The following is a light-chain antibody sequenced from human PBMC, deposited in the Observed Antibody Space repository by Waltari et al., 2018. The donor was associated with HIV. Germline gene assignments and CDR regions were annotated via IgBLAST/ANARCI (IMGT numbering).Light chain of an antibody. CDR2: AAS. CDR1: ETMSTY. J-gene: IGKJ3*01. V-gene: IGKV1-39*01. CDR3: QQAYKGLT. Sequence: DIQMTQSPSSLSASLGDRVIITCRASETMSTYLNWYQQRPGRAPNLLIYAASTLQSGVPSRFSGSGSGTDFTLTINSLQPEDFAIYFCQQAYKGLTFGPGTKVDV.